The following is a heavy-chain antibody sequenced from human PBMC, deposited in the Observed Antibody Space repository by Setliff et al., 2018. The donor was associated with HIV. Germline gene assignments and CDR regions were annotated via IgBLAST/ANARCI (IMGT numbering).Heavy chain of an antibody. D-gene: IGHD3-22*01. CDR1: GYSISSGYH. CDR3: ARDQGHHFDGRGQVDFDL. V-gene: IGHV4-38-2*02. Sequence: SETLSLTCAVSGYSISSGYHWGWIRQPPGKGLEWIGSIYHSGSTYYNPSLKSRVTISVDTSKNQFSLKLSSVTAADTAVYYCARDQGHHFDGRGQVDFDLWGQGTLVTVSS. J-gene: IGHJ5*02. CDR2: IYHSGST.